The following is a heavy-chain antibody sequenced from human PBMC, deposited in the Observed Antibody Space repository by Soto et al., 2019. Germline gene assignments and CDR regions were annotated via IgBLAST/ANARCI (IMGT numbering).Heavy chain of an antibody. V-gene: IGHV2-70*11. Sequence: SGPTLVNPTQTLTLTFTVSGFSLSTSGMCVSWIRQPPGKALEWLARIDWDDDKYYSTSLKTRLTISKDTSKNQVVLTMTNMDPVDTATYYCARTRGDPIRFDYWGQGTLVSVCS. CDR2: IDWDDDK. CDR3: ARTRGDPIRFDY. CDR1: GFSLSTSGMC. D-gene: IGHD2-21*02. J-gene: IGHJ4*02.